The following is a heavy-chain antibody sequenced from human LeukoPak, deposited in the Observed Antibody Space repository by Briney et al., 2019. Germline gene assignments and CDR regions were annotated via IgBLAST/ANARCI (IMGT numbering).Heavy chain of an antibody. CDR1: GFTFSSYA. V-gene: IGHV3-23*01. D-gene: IGHD2-8*01. J-gene: IGHJ6*03. Sequence: GGSLRLSCAASGFTFSSYAMSWVRQAPGKGLEWVSAISGSGGSTYYADSVKGRFTISRDNSKNTLYLQMNSLRAEDTAVYYCAKGGDIVLMVYGAYYYMDVWGKGTTVTVSS. CDR2: ISGSGGST. CDR3: AKGGDIVLMVYGAYYYMDV.